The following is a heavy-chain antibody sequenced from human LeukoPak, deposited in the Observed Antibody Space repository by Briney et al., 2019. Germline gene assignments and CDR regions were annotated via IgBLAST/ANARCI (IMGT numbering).Heavy chain of an antibody. V-gene: IGHV4-34*01. Sequence: SETLSLTSAVYGGSFSGYYWSWIRQPPGKGLEWIGEINHSGSTHYNPSLKSRVTISVDTSKNQFSLKLSSVTAADTAVYYCARLSNTGFNFDYWGQGTLVTVSS. J-gene: IGHJ4*02. CDR1: GGSFSGYY. CDR3: ARLSNTGFNFDY. CDR2: INHSGST. D-gene: IGHD1-14*01.